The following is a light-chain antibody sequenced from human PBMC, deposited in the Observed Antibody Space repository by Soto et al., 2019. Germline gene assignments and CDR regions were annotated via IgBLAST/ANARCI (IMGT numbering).Light chain of an antibody. CDR3: QQYGVSPLMYT. Sequence: EIVLMQSPGTLSLSPGERATLSCRASQSVANNYLAWYQQKPSQAPRLLIYGASSRAAGVPDRFSGSGSGTDFTLTITRLEPEDFTMYYCQQYGVSPLMYTFGQGTKLGVK. J-gene: IGKJ2*01. CDR2: GAS. V-gene: IGKV3-20*01. CDR1: QSVANNY.